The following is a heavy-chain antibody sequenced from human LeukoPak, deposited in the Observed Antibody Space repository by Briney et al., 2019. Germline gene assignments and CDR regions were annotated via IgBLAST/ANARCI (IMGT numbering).Heavy chain of an antibody. CDR2: INHSGST. J-gene: IGHJ5*02. CDR3: ARRRGELLWFGELLFPNGFDP. V-gene: IGHV4-34*01. Sequence: SETLSLTCAVYGGSFSGYYWSWIRQPPGKGLEWIGEINHSGSTNYNPSLKSRVTISVDTSKNQFSLKLSSVTAADTAVYYCARRRGELLWFGELLFPNGFDPWGQGTLVTVSS. D-gene: IGHD3-10*01. CDR1: GGSFSGYY.